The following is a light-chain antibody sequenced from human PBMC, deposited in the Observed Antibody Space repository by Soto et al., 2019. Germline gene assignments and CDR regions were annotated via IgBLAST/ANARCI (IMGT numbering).Light chain of an antibody. CDR2: GGS. V-gene: IGKV3-20*01. CDR3: QQYGSLPRT. J-gene: IGKJ2*01. CDR1: QSVSSSY. Sequence: EIVLTQSPGTLSLSPGERATLSCRASQSVSSSYLGWYQHTPGQAPRLLIYGGSSRATGITVRFSGSGSGTDFTLTIGRLAPGDFAEYYCQQYGSLPRTFGQGTKLEIK.